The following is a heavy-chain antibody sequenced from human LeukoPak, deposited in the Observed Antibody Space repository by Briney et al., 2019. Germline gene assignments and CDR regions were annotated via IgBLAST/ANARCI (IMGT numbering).Heavy chain of an antibody. CDR1: GFTFGDYA. J-gene: IGHJ6*03. CDR3: ARAERRGYYYYYYMDV. V-gene: IGHV4-59*01. D-gene: IGHD1-1*01. CDR2: IYYSGST. Sequence: PGGSLRLSCTASGFTFGDYAMTWIRQPPGKGLEWIGYIYYSGSTNYNPSLKSRVTISVDTSKNQFSLKLSSVTAADTAVYYCARAERRGYYYYYYMDVWGKGTTVTVSS.